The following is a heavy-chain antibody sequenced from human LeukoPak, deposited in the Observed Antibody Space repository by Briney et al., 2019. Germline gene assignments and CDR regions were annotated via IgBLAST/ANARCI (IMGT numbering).Heavy chain of an antibody. CDR2: IYYSGNA. D-gene: IGHD2-21*01. J-gene: IGHJ4*02. Sequence: SETLSLTCTVSGGSISSGDYYWSWIRQHPGKGLEWIGYIYYSGNAYYNPSLKSRVTISLDTSQNKFSLNLSSVTAADTAVYYCASGGALIATLAYWGQGTLVTVSS. V-gene: IGHV4-31*03. CDR1: GGSISSGDYY. CDR3: ASGGALIATLAY.